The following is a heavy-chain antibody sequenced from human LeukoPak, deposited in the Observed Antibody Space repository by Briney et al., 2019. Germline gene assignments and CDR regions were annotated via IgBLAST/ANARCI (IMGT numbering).Heavy chain of an antibody. J-gene: IGHJ6*02. Sequence: ASVKVSCKASGYTFTSYGISWVRQAPGQGLEWMGWISAYNGNTNYAQKLQGRVTMTTDTSTSTAYMELRSLRSDDTAVYYCARAAYSSGWYKEEDYYYYGMDVWGQGTTVTVSS. CDR1: GYTFTSYG. D-gene: IGHD6-19*01. V-gene: IGHV1-18*01. CDR2: ISAYNGNT. CDR3: ARAAYSSGWYKEEDYYYYGMDV.